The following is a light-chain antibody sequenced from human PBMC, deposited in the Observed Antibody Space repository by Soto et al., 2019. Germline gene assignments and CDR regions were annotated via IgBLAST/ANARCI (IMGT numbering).Light chain of an antibody. CDR1: QGIRNY. V-gene: IGKV1-27*01. J-gene: IGKJ4*01. Sequence: DIQMTQSPSSLSASVGDRVTITCRASQGIRNYLAWYQQKPGKVPKLLVYGTSTLQSGVPSRFSGSGSGTDFTLTISSLHPEDVATYFCQKYDSAPLTFGGGTEVEIK. CDR3: QKYDSAPLT. CDR2: GTS.